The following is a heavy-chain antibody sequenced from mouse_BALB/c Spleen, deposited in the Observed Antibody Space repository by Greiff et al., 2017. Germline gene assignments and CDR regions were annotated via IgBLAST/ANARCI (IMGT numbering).Heavy chain of an antibody. CDR1: GYAFTNYL. J-gene: IGHJ4*01. Sequence: VQLQQSGAELVRPGTSVKVSCKASGYAFTNYLIEWVKQRPGQGLEWIGVINPGSGGTNYNEKFKGKATLTADKSSSTAYMQLSSLTSDDSAVYFCASHYYGYYAMDYWGQGTSVTVSS. D-gene: IGHD1-2*01. V-gene: IGHV1-54*01. CDR3: ASHYYGYYAMDY. CDR2: INPGSGGT.